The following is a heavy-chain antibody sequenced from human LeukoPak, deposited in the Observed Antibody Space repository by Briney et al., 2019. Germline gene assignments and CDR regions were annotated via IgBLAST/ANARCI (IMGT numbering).Heavy chain of an antibody. CDR1: GFTFSNYG. D-gene: IGHD3-22*01. CDR2: ISYDGSNE. CDR3: AKVALFSGYYPPFDY. Sequence: PGGSLRPSCTASGFTFSNYGMHWVRQAPGKGLEWVAVISYDGSNEYYADSVKGRFTISRDNSKNTLFLQMNSLRPEDTAVYHCAKVALFSGYYPPFDYWGQGTLVTVSS. V-gene: IGHV3-30*18. J-gene: IGHJ4*02.